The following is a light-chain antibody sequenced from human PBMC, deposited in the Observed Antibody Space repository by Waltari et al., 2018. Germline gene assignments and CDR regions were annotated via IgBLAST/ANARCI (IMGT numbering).Light chain of an antibody. J-gene: IGKJ4*01. CDR1: QGISSR. Sequence: DIQMTQSPSSVSASVGDRVTITCRASQGISSRLAWYQQKPGKAPNLLIYEASSLQSGVPSRFSGSGSDTDFTLTVSSLQAEDFATYYCKQTNSFPLTFGGGTKVEIK. CDR2: EAS. V-gene: IGKV1D-12*01. CDR3: KQTNSFPLT.